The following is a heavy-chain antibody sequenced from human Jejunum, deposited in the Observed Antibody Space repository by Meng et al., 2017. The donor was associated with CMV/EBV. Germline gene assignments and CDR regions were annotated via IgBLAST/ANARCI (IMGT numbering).Heavy chain of an antibody. D-gene: IGHD5-24*01. V-gene: IGHV2-5*01. CDR2: IYWNDRK. CDR3: AHLDGTAYYYYDY. Sequence: SGFSPSTRGVAVGWIRQPPGGALEWLAHIYWNDRKFYSTSLRTRLTISEGTSKNQVVLTLANVDPVDTATYYCAHLDGTAYYYYDYWGQGTLVTVSS. J-gene: IGHJ4*02. CDR1: GFSPSTRGVA.